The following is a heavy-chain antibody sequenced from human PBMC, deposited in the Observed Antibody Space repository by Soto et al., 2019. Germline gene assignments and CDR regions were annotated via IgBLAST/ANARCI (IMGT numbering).Heavy chain of an antibody. CDR3: ARDWGVATFDY. CDR2: IKQDGSEK. CDR1: GFTFSSYW. V-gene: IGHV3-7*01. D-gene: IGHD5-12*01. J-gene: IGHJ4*02. Sequence: EVQLVESGGGLVQPGGSLRLSCAASGFTFSSYWMSWVRQAPGKGLEWVANIKQDGSEKYYVDSVKGRVTISRDNAKNSLYLQMNSLRAEDTAVYYCARDWGVATFDYWGQGTLVTVSS.